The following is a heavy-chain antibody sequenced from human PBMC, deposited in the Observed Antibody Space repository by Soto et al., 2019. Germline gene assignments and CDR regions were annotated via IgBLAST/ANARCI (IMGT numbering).Heavy chain of an antibody. Sequence: ASVKVSCKASGYTFTGYYMHWVRQAPGQGLEWMGWINPNSGGTNYAQKFQGWVTMTRDTSTSTVYMELSSLRSEDTAVYYCASWGRDIVLVPAAIPNYYYYGMDVWGQGTTVTVSS. V-gene: IGHV1-2*04. CDR3: ASWGRDIVLVPAAIPNYYYYGMDV. J-gene: IGHJ6*02. D-gene: IGHD2-2*02. CDR2: INPNSGGT. CDR1: GYTFTGYY.